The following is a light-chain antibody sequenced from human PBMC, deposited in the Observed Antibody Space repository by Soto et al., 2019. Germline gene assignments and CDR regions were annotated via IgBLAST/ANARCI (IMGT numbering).Light chain of an antibody. CDR2: RAS. J-gene: IGKJ4*01. CDR1: QTITSN. CDR3: QHYNNWIAS. Sequence: EVVMTQSPATLSVSPVNTVTLSCSANQTITSNLAWYQQKPGQAPRLLIYRASTRATGIPVRFSGSGSGTEFTLTISSLQSEDFAVYYCQHYNNWIASFGGGTKVDI. V-gene: IGKV3-15*01.